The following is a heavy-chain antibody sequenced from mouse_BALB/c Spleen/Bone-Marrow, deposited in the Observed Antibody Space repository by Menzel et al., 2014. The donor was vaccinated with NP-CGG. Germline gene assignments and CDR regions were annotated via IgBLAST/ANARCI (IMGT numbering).Heavy chain of an antibody. CDR2: IYPGNSDT. V-gene: IGHV1-5*01. Sequence: EVQLVESGTVLARPGASVKMSCKASGYSFTSYWMHWVKQRPGQGLEWIGAIYPGNSDTSYNQKFKGKAKLTAVTSATTAYMELSSLTNEDSAVYFCTRKVYYGNPLDYWGQGTTLTVSS. CDR3: TRKVYYGNPLDY. J-gene: IGHJ2*01. CDR1: GYSFTSYW. D-gene: IGHD2-1*01.